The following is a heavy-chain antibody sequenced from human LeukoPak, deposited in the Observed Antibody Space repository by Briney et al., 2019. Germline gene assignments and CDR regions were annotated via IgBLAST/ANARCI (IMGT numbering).Heavy chain of an antibody. CDR1: GFTFSSYW. D-gene: IGHD3-3*01. Sequence: GGSLRLSCAASGFTFSSYWMGWVRQAPGKGLEWVANIKQDGSEKYYVDSVKGRFTISRDNAKNSLYLQMNSLRAEDTAVYYCARESLPYYDFWSGYRGGWFDPWGQGTLVTVSS. J-gene: IGHJ5*02. CDR2: IKQDGSEK. CDR3: ARESLPYYDFWSGYRGGWFDP. V-gene: IGHV3-7*01.